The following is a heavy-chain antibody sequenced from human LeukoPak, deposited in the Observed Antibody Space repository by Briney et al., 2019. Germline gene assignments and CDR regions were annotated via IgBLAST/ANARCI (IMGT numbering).Heavy chain of an antibody. CDR1: GYTFTSYG. CDR2: ISAYNGNT. D-gene: IGHD4-17*01. Sequence: ASVKVSCKASGYTFTSYGISWVRQAPGQGLEWMGWISAYNGNTNHAQKLQGRVTMTTDTSTSTAYMELRSLRSDDTAVYYCASGLGDYIMVFGDYYYGMDVWGQGTTVTVSS. CDR3: ASGLGDYIMVFGDYYYGMDV. J-gene: IGHJ6*02. V-gene: IGHV1-18*01.